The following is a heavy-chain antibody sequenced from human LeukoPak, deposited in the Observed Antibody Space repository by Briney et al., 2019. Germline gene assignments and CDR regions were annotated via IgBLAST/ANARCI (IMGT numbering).Heavy chain of an antibody. V-gene: IGHV4-34*01. CDR1: GGSFSGYY. CDR2: INHSGST. CDR3: ARVEDYGDYASVNWFDP. D-gene: IGHD4-17*01. J-gene: IGHJ5*02. Sequence: SETLSPTCAVYGGSFSGYYWSWIRQPPGKGLEWIGEINHSGSTNYNPSLKSRVTISVDTSKNQFSLKLSSVTAADTAVYYCARVEDYGDYASVNWFDPWGQGTLVTVSS.